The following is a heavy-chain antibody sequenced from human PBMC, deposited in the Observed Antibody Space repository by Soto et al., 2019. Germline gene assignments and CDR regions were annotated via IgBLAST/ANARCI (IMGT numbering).Heavy chain of an antibody. Sequence: QVQLQESGPGLVKPSETLSLTCTVSGGSISSYYWSWIRQPPGKGLEWIGYIYYSGSTNYNPSLKSRVTISVDTSKDQFSLKLSSVAAADTAVYYCARVLGYCTNGVCYTRQDAFDIWGQGTMVTVSS. CDR1: GGSISSYY. CDR2: IYYSGST. D-gene: IGHD2-8*01. V-gene: IGHV4-59*01. CDR3: ARVLGYCTNGVCYTRQDAFDI. J-gene: IGHJ3*02.